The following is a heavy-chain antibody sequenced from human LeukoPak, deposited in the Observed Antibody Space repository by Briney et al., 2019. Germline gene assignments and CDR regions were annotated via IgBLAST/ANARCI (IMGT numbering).Heavy chain of an antibody. CDR1: GGTFSSYA. CDR2: IIPIFGTA. Sequence: ASVKVSCKASGGTFSSYAISWVRQAPGQGLEWMGGIIPIFGTANYAQKFQGRVTITTDESTSTAYMELSSLRSEDTAVHYCARVGGGPFDYWGQGTLVTVSS. V-gene: IGHV1-69*05. D-gene: IGHD3-16*01. J-gene: IGHJ4*02. CDR3: ARVGGGPFDY.